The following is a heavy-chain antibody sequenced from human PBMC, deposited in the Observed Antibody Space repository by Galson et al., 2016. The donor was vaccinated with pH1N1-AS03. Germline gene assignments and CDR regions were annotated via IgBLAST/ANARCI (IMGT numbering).Heavy chain of an antibody. J-gene: IGHJ4*02. CDR3: ARLYVVWSGYSSFDY. V-gene: IGHV4-59*01. D-gene: IGHD3-3*01. CDR1: GGSITINY. Sequence: LSLTCTVSGGSITINYWIWIRQPPGKGLEWIGYISYSGFTNYNPSLMSRVTISVDTSKNQFSLKLSSVTAADTAVYFCARLYVVWSGYSSFDYWGQGTLVTVSS. CDR2: ISYSGFT.